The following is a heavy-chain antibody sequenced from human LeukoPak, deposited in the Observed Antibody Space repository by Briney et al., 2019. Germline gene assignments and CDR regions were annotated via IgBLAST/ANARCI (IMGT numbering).Heavy chain of an antibody. J-gene: IGHJ4*02. Sequence: GGSLRLSCVASGFTFSSYTTNWVRQAPGKGLEWVSAISGSSDHIHYADSMKGRFAISRDNAKNSLYLQMNSLTAEDTAVYYCARDFFDSSGHYYDAYWGQGTLVTVSS. V-gene: IGHV3-21*01. CDR2: ISGSSDHI. D-gene: IGHD6-19*01. CDR1: GFTFSSYT. CDR3: ARDFFDSSGHYYDAY.